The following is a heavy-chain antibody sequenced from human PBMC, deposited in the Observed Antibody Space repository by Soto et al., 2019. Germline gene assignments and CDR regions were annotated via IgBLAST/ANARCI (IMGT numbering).Heavy chain of an antibody. CDR3: ARDIGLLGTFDN. CDR2: MYSDGTT. V-gene: IGHV3-66*01. Sequence: EVQVVESGGGLVQPGGSLRLSCAASGFTVSTYCMHWVRQVPGKGLEWVSLMYSDGTTYYADSVKVRFTISRDDSKNTLFLQMNSLRAEDTAVYYCARDIGLLGTFDNWGQGTLVTVSS. CDR1: GFTVSTYC. D-gene: IGHD3-16*01. J-gene: IGHJ4*02.